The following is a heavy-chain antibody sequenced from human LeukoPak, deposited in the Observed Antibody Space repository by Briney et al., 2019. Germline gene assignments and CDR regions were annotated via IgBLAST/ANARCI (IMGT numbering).Heavy chain of an antibody. CDR1: GYTFTGYY. Sequence: GASVKVSFTASGYTFTGYYMHWVRQAPGQGLEWMGRINPNSGGTNYAQKFQGRVTMTRDTSISTAYMELSRLRSDDTAVYYCARWRYCSSTSCYSPFDYWGQGTLVTVSS. J-gene: IGHJ4*02. D-gene: IGHD2-2*02. CDR3: ARWRYCSSTSCYSPFDY. V-gene: IGHV1-2*06. CDR2: INPNSGGT.